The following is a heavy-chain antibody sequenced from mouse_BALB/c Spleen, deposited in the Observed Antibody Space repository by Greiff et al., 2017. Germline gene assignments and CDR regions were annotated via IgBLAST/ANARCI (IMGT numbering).Heavy chain of an antibody. CDR1: GFTFSSFG. D-gene: IGHD2-2*01. V-gene: IGHV5-17*02. J-gene: IGHJ1*01. Sequence: EVQRVESGGGLVQPGGSRKLSCAASGFTFSSFGMHWVRQAPEKGLEWVAYISSGSSTIYYADTVKGRFTISRDNPKNTLFLQMTSLRSEDTAIYYCTRGGYERYFDVWGAGTTVTVSS. CDR3: TRGGYERYFDV. CDR2: ISSGSSTI.